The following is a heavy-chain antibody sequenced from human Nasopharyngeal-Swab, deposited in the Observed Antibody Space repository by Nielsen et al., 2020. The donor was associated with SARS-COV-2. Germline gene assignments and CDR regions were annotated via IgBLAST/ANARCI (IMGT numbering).Heavy chain of an antibody. V-gene: IGHV1-69*10. J-gene: IGHJ4*02. CDR3: ARDKRIYFDSSGHLDC. Sequence: SVKVSGKASGGTFSSYGISWVRQAPGQGLEWMGWIIPTAGLANYAQQFQGRVTITADTSTSTSYMELSSLRSEDTAVYYCARDKRIYFDSSGHLDCWGQGTLVTVSS. CDR1: GGTFSSYG. CDR2: IIPTAGLA. D-gene: IGHD3-22*01.